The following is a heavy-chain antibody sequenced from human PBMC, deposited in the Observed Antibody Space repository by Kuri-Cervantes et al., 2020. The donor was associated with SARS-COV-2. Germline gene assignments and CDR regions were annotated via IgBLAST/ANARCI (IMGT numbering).Heavy chain of an antibody. J-gene: IGHJ5*02. D-gene: IGHD2-15*01. CDR3: ARFGVKIHSCSGGSCRNRNWFDP. V-gene: IGHV4-34*01. Sequence: SETLSLTCAVYGGSFSGYYWSWIRQPPGKGLEWIGEINHSGSTNYNPSLKSRVTMSVDTSKNQFSLKLNSVTAADTAMYYCARFGVKIHSCSGGSCRNRNWFDPWGKGTLVPVSS. CDR1: GGSFSGYY. CDR2: INHSGST.